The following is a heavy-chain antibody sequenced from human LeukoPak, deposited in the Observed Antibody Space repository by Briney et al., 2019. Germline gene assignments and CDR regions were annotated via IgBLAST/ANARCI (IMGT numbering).Heavy chain of an antibody. CDR1: GGTFSSYA. CDR2: IIPIFGTA. J-gene: IGHJ5*02. V-gene: IGHV1-69*13. D-gene: IGHD3-9*01. CDR3: ARDSVDGLTGYYNWFDP. Sequence: SVKVSCKASGGTFSSYAISWVRQAPGQGLEWMGGIIPIFGTANYAQKFQGRVTITADESTSTAYMELSSLRSEDTAVYYCARDSVDGLTGYYNWFDPWGQGTLVTVSS.